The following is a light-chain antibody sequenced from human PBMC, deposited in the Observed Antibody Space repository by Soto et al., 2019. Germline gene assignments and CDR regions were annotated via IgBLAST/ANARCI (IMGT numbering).Light chain of an antibody. J-gene: IGKJ1*01. V-gene: IGKV3-20*01. Sequence: VLTQSPGTLSLCPGERATLSCRAGRTVRINYLAWYQQKPGQAPRLLIYDASSRATGIPDRFSGGGSGTDFTLTISRLEPEDFAVYYCQQYCSSPWTFGQGTKV. CDR1: RTVRINY. CDR3: QQYCSSPWT. CDR2: DAS.